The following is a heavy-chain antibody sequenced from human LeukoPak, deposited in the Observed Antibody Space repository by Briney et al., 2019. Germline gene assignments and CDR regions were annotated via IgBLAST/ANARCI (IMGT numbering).Heavy chain of an antibody. Sequence: ASVKVSCKTSGYTFTSYGISWGRRAPGQGLAWMGWISAYNGNTNYAQKLQGRVTMTTDTSTSTAYMEVRSLRSDDTAIYYCARVYRDTYGQNWGQGTLVTVSS. CDR1: GYTFTSYG. CDR2: ISAYNGNT. V-gene: IGHV1-18*04. J-gene: IGHJ4*02. D-gene: IGHD5-18*01. CDR3: ARVYRDTYGQN.